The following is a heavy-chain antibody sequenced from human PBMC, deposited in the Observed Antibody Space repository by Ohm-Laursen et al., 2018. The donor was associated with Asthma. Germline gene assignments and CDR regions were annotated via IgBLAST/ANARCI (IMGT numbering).Heavy chain of an antibody. V-gene: IGHV3-11*01. CDR2: IGNSGSAI. CDR1: GFTFSDYY. CDR3: AKLYSFRAFDF. J-gene: IGHJ3*01. Sequence: SLRLSCSASGFTFSDYYMSFIRQAPGKGLEWVSYIGNSGSAIYYADSVKGRFTLSRDNAKNSLYLQMNSLRAEDTAVYYCAKLYSFRAFDFWGQGTMVTVSS. D-gene: IGHD6-13*01.